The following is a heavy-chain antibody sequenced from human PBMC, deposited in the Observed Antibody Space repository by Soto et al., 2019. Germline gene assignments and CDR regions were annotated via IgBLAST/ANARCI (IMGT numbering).Heavy chain of an antibody. CDR2: ISGSGGST. CDR3: VRDGHCITTRCYGNWFDP. V-gene: IGHV3-23*01. Sequence: GGSLRLSCAASGFTFSSYAMSWVRQAPGKGLEWVSAISGSGGSTYYADSVKGRFTISRDNSKNTLHLEMNSLRAEDTAVYYCVRDGHCITTRCYGNWFDPWGQGTLVTVSS. CDR1: GFTFSSYA. J-gene: IGHJ5*02. D-gene: IGHD2-2*01.